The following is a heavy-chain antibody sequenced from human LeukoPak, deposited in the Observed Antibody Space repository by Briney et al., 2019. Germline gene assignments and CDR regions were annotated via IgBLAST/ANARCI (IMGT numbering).Heavy chain of an antibody. CDR1: GFRFNTFW. CDR3: ARDTLGEGEDANYAVYYFDY. D-gene: IGHD4/OR15-4a*01. CDR2: IKQDGNGK. V-gene: IGHV3-7*01. Sequence: GGSLRLSCAASGFRFNTFWMSWVRQTPGKGLEWVANIKQDGNGKYYADSVKGRFTISRHNGKNSLDLQMNSLRADDTAFYYCARDTLGEGEDANYAVYYFDYWGQGTVVTVSS. J-gene: IGHJ4*02.